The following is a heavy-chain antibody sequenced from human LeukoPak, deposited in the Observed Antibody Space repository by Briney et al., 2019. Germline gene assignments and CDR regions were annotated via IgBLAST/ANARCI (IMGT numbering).Heavy chain of an antibody. J-gene: IGHJ4*02. D-gene: IGHD5-24*01. Sequence: SVKVSCKASGYTFTSYDINWVRQATGQGLEWMGWMNPNSGNTGYAQKFQGRVTMTRNTSISTAYMELSSLRSEDTAVYYCARGKARDGYNYPGIFDYWGQGTLVTVSS. CDR3: ARGKARDGYNYPGIFDY. V-gene: IGHV1-8*01. CDR1: GYTFTSYD. CDR2: MNPNSGNT.